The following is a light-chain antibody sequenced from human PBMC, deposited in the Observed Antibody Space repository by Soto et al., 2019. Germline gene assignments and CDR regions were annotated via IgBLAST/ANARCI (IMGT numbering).Light chain of an antibody. V-gene: IGKV1-5*03. J-gene: IGKJ1*01. CDR3: QQYKNLWT. CDR1: QSISSW. Sequence: DIQMTQSPSTLSASVGDRVTITCRASQSISSWLAWYQQKPGKAPKLLIYKASSLESGVPSRFSGSGSGTEFPLTISSLQPDDFATYYCQQYKNLWTFGQGTKVEIK. CDR2: KAS.